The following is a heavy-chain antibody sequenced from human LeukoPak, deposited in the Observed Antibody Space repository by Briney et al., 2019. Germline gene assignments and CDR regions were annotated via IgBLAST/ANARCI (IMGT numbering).Heavy chain of an antibody. CDR2: INPNSGGT. CDR1: GYTFTGYY. Sequence: ASVKVSCKASGYTFTGYYMHWVRQAPGQGLEWMGRINPNSGGTNYAQKFQGRVTMTRDTSISTAYMELRRLRSDDTAVYYCARVMVRYFDWLHIDYWGQGTLVTVSS. CDR3: ARVMVRYFDWLHIDY. V-gene: IGHV1-2*06. D-gene: IGHD3-9*01. J-gene: IGHJ4*02.